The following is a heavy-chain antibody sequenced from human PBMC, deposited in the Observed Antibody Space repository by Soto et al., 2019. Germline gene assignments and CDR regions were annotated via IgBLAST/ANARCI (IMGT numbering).Heavy chain of an antibody. CDR3: ARERSAAGTGWFDP. Sequence: QVQLVQSGAEVKKPGASVKVSCKASGYTFTSYDINWVRQATGQGLEWRGWMNPNSGNTGYAQKVPGRVTMTRNTSISTAYPALSSLRSEDPAVYYCARERSAAGTGWFDPWGQGTLVTVSS. CDR1: GYTFTSYD. J-gene: IGHJ5*02. D-gene: IGHD6-13*01. V-gene: IGHV1-8*01. CDR2: MNPNSGNT.